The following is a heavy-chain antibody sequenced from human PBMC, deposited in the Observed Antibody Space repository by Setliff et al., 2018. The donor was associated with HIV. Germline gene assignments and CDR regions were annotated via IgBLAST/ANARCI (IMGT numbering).Heavy chain of an antibody. D-gene: IGHD1-1*01. CDR2: ISYDGSNI. J-gene: IGHJ4*02. CDR3: VRDLDAGRTRIFDS. V-gene: IGHV3-30*04. CDR1: GFIFDRYT. Sequence: GGSLRLSCTASGFIFDRYTMHWVRQAPGKGLEWLSLISYDGSNIDYADSVKGRFTISRDNSKSMLYLQMNSLRPEDKAVYYCVRDLDAGRTRIFDSWGQGALVTVSS.